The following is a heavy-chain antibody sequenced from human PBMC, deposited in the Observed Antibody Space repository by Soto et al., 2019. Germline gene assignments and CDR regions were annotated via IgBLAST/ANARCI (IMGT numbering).Heavy chain of an antibody. J-gene: IGHJ6*04. D-gene: IGHD2-2*01. Sequence: ASVKVSCKASGYSFTSYAIYWVRQAPGQRLEWMGWINAGNGNTKYSQKLQGRVTFTGDTSASTAHMELGSLRSKDTAVYFCARGLENIVVVLNVFGNTGRAFWGKGSTVPVS. V-gene: IGHV1-3*01. CDR2: INAGNGNT. CDR1: GYSFTSYA. CDR3: ARGLENIVVVLNVFGNTGRAF.